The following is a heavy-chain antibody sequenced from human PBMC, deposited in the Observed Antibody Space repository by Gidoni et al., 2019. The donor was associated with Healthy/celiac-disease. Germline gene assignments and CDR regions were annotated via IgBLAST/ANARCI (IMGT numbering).Heavy chain of an antibody. CDR2: INHSGST. J-gene: IGHJ4*02. D-gene: IGHD4-17*01. V-gene: IGHV4-34*01. CDR1: GGSFSGYY. Sequence: QVQLQPWGAGLLKPSETLSLTCPVYGGSFSGYYWGWIRPPPGKGLEWIGEINHSGSTHYNPSLKSRVTISVDTSKNQFSLKLSSVTAADTAVYYCARVGSSNDYGDYELDYWGQGTLVTVSS. CDR3: ARVGSSNDYGDYELDY.